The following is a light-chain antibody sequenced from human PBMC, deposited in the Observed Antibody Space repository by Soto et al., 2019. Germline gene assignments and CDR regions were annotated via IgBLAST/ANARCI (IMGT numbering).Light chain of an antibody. CDR1: RSDVAAYNY. V-gene: IGLV2-14*01. Sequence: QSALTQPASVSGSPGQSITISCSGTRSDVAAYNYVSWYQQYPGKAPKLMIYEVSHRPSGVSNRFSGSKSGNTASLTISGLQAEDEADYYCNSYTSTSTTVFGPGTKLTVL. CDR2: EVS. J-gene: IGLJ1*01. CDR3: NSYTSTSTTV.